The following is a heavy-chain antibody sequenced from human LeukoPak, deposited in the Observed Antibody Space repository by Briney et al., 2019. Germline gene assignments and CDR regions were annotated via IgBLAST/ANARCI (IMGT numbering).Heavy chain of an antibody. J-gene: IGHJ5*02. Sequence: GSXRLSXXXXXFTFSXYAMSWVRQAPGKGLEWVSAISGSGGSTYYADSVKGRFTISRDNSKNTLYLQMNSLRAEDTAVYYCAKDRITIFGVVIPEGNWFDPWGQGTLVTVS. CDR2: ISGSGGST. V-gene: IGHV3-23*01. CDR3: AKDRITIFGVVIPEGNWFDP. CDR1: XFTFSXYA. D-gene: IGHD3-3*01.